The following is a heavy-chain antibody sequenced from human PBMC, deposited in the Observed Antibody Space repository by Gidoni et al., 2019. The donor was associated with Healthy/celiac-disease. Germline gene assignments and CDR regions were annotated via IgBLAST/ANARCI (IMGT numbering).Heavy chain of an antibody. CDR3: ARGAYDFWSGYFGTYAFDI. Sequence: QVQLQESGPGLVKPSETLSLTCTVSGGSISSYYWSWIRQPPGKGLEWIGYIYYSGSTNYNPSLKSRVTISVDTSKNQFSLKLSSVTAADTAVYYCARGAYDFWSGYFGTYAFDIWGQGTMVTVSS. CDR1: GGSISSYY. J-gene: IGHJ3*02. D-gene: IGHD3-3*01. CDR2: IYYSGST. V-gene: IGHV4-59*01.